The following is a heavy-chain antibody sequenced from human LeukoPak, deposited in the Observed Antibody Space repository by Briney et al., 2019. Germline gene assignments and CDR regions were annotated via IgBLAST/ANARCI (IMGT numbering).Heavy chain of an antibody. CDR1: GYTFTSYD. Sequence: ASVKVSCKASGYTFTSYDINWVRQATGQGLEWMGWINPNSGGTNYAQKFQGRVTMTRDTSISTAYMELSRLRSDDTAVYYCARGGGWLQFDYFDYWGQGTLVAVSS. CDR3: ARGGGWLQFDYFDY. CDR2: INPNSGGT. V-gene: IGHV1-2*02. D-gene: IGHD5-24*01. J-gene: IGHJ4*02.